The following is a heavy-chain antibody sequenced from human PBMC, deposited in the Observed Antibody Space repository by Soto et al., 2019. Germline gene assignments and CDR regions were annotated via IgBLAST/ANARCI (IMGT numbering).Heavy chain of an antibody. D-gene: IGHD1-1*01. CDR2: IIPFFAKP. CDR3: AMGPRLWNAFYI. CDR1: GETFSSYS. V-gene: IGHV1-69*01. J-gene: IGHJ3*02. Sequence: QVQLIQSGAELKRPGSSVKVSCKASGETFSSYSITWLRQAPGQRLEWLGGIIPFFAKPPYAQKFKGRVAITEDYSLITVYRELTSLTSEDTAVSYCAMGPRLWNAFYIWGQGTPLSVSS.